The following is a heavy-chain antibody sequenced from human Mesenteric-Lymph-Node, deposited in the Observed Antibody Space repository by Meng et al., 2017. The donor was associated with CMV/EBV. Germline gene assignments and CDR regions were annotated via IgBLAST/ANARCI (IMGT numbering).Heavy chain of an antibody. J-gene: IGHJ4*02. V-gene: IGHV4-59*01. Sequence: SETLSLTCTVSGGSISSYYWSWIRQPPGKGLEWIGYIYYSGSTTYNPSLKSRVTISIDTSKNQISLKLTSVTAADTALYYCAREEVVKGNYFDDWGQGTLVTVSS. CDR1: GGSISSYY. CDR3: AREEVVKGNYFDD. D-gene: IGHD3-10*01. CDR2: IYYSGST.